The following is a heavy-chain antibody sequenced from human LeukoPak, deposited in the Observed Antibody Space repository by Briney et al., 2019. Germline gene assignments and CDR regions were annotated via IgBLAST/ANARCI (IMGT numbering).Heavy chain of an antibody. Sequence: PETPSLTPTVSGGSTSSYYRSSIPHPPRKRLEWIGRIYTSGSTNYNPSLKSRVTMSVDTSKNQFSLKLSSVTAADTAVYYCARDRATVTTKNYYYGMDVWGQGTTVTVSS. D-gene: IGHD4-17*01. J-gene: IGHJ6*02. CDR2: IYTSGST. CDR1: GGSTSSYY. V-gene: IGHV4-4*07. CDR3: ARDRATVTTKNYYYGMDV.